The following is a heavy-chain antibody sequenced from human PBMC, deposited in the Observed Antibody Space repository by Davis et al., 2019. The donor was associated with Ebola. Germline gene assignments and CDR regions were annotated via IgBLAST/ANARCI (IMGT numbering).Heavy chain of an antibody. D-gene: IGHD6-13*01. CDR2: IIPILGIA. J-gene: IGHJ5*02. V-gene: IGHV1-69*04. CDR3: AREGRGSSSWHQFDP. Sequence: AASVKVSCKASGGTFSSYTISWVRQAPGQGLEWMARIIPILGIANYAQKFQGRVTITADKSTSTAYMELSSLRSEDTAVYYCAREGRGSSSWHQFDPWGQGTLVTVSS. CDR1: GGTFSSYT.